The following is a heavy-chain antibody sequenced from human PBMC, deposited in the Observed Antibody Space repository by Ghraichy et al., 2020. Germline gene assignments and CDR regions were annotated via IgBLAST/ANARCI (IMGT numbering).Heavy chain of an antibody. J-gene: IGHJ3*01. CDR1: GFSFSSYW. Sequence: GGSLRLSCAASGFSFSSYWLTWVRQAPGKGLEWVANINQDGSDDFCVDSLKGPFTISNDKDKVSLYLQSNSPGVKAPVVYYCASGAGITDALDDWGNGTRVSVSS. CDR3: ASGAGITDALDD. CDR2: INQDGSDD. V-gene: IGHV3-7*01.